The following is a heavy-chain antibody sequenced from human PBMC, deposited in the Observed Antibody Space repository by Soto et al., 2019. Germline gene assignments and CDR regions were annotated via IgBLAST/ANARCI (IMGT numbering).Heavy chain of an antibody. V-gene: IGHV4-59*08. D-gene: IGHD3-16*01. CDR3: ARTVLGGNKYYYYGMDV. J-gene: IGHJ6*02. CDR2: VYYTGST. CDR1: GGSTSNFY. Sequence: SETLSLTCTVSGGSTSNFYWSWIRQPPGKGLEWIGYVYYTGSTSYNPSLKRRVTFSADSSRGQFSLRLNSVTAADTAVYYCARTVLGGNKYYYYGMDVWGQGTTVTVSS.